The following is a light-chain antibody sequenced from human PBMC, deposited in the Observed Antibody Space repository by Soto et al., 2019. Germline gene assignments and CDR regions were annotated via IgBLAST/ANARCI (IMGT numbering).Light chain of an antibody. CDR3: QQSYNYPQT. J-gene: IGKJ1*01. Sequence: DIQMTQSPSSLSASVGDEVTITCRASHTIMTYLNWYQLKPGKPPRLLIYAASSLQSGVPSRFSGSGSGTDFTLTINSLQPEDFATYSCQQSYNYPQTFGQGTKVEIK. CDR1: HTIMTY. V-gene: IGKV1-39*01. CDR2: AAS.